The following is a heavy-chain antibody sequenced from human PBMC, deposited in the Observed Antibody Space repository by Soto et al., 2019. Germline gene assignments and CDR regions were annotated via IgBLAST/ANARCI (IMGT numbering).Heavy chain of an antibody. D-gene: IGHD6-19*01. CDR3: ARDRKTYSSGWSYYFDY. Sequence: GGSLRLSCAASGFTFSSYGMHWVRQAPGKGLEWVAVIWYDGSNKYYADSVKGRFTISRDNSKNTLYLQMNSLRAEDTAVYYWARDRKTYSSGWSYYFDYWGQGTLVTVSS. V-gene: IGHV3-33*01. CDR1: GFTFSSYG. CDR2: IWYDGSNK. J-gene: IGHJ4*02.